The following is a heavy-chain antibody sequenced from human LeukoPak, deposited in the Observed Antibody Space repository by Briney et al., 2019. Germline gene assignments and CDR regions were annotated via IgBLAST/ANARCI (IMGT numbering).Heavy chain of an antibody. V-gene: IGHV3-23*01. D-gene: IGHD3-22*01. CDR2: ISGSGGST. J-gene: IGHJ4*02. Sequence: GGSLRLSCAASGFTFSSYAMSWVRQAPGKGLEWVSAISGSGGSTYYADSVKGRFTISRDNSKNTLYLQMNSLRAEDTAVYYCALSSRMAYDSSGYSIYWGQGTLVTVSS. CDR3: ALSSRMAYDSSGYSIY. CDR1: GFTFSSYA.